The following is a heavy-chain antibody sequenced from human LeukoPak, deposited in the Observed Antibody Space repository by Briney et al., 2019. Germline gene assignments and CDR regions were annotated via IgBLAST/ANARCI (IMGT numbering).Heavy chain of an antibody. D-gene: IGHD3-10*01. J-gene: IGHJ4*02. CDR1: GLFFSTNW. CDR2: IRYDGSNK. CDR3: AKDPGAHYYGSGSYRRGSYFDY. V-gene: IGHV3-30*02. Sequence: GGSLRLSCAASGLFFSTNWMSWVRQAPGKGLEWVAFIRYDGSNKYYADSVKGRFTISRDNSKNTLYLQMNSLRAEDTAVYYCAKDPGAHYYGSGSYRRGSYFDYWGQGTLVTVSS.